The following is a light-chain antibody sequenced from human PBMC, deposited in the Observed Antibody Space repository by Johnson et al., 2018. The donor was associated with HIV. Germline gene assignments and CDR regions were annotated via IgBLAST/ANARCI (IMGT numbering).Light chain of an antibody. J-gene: IGLJ1*01. V-gene: IGLV1-51*02. CDR1: SSNIGNNY. Sequence: QSILTQPPSVSAAPGQKVTISCSGSSSNIGNNYVSWYQQLPGTAPKLLIYENNKRPSGIPDRFSGSKSGTSATLGITGIQTGDEADYYCGTWDSSLNVFGTGSKVTVL. CDR2: ENN. CDR3: GTWDSSLNV.